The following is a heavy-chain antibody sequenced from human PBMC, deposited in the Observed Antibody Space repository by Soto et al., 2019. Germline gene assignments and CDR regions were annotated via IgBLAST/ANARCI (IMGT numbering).Heavy chain of an antibody. J-gene: IGHJ3*01. CDR1: GFSLTASGVA. V-gene: IGHV2-5*01. Sequence: QITLKESGPTLVKPTQTLTLTCAVSGFSLTASGVAVGWIRQPPGKALEWLAFIYWNDEKRYNASMKTRITVTRDPYTSQVVLTMTNMDPYDTATYYCAPKGSLTLSLAFAFWGRGTMVIVSS. CDR2: IYWNDEK. CDR3: APKGSLTLSLAFAF.